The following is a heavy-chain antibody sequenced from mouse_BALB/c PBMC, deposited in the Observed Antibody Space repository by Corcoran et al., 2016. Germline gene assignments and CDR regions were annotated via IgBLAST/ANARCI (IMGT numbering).Heavy chain of an antibody. D-gene: IGHD2-1*01. V-gene: IGHV1S34*01. Sequence: LVKTGASVKISCKASGYSFTGYYMHWVKQSHGKSLEWIGYISCSNGATSYNQKFKGKATFTVDTSSSTAYMQFKSLTSEDSAVYYCARKDYGNYDYFDYWGQGTTLTVSS. CDR2: ISCSNGAT. CDR3: ARKDYGNYDYFDY. CDR1: GYSFTGYY. J-gene: IGHJ2*01.